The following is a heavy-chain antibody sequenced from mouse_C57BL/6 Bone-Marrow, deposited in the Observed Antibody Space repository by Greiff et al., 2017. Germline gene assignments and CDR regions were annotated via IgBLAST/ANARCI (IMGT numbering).Heavy chain of an antibody. CDR3: ARGLWAMDY. D-gene: IGHD6-5*01. J-gene: IGHJ4*01. V-gene: IGHV1-22*01. CDR2: INPNNGGT. CDR1: GYTFTDYN. Sequence: EVKLQESGPELVKPGASVKMSCKASGYTFTDYNMHWVKQSHGKSLEWIGYINPNNGGTSYNQKFKGKDTLTVNKSSSTAYMELRSLTSEDSAVYYCARGLWAMDYWGQGTSVTVSS.